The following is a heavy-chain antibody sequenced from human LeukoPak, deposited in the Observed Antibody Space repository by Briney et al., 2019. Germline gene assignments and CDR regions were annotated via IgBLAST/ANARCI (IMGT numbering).Heavy chain of an antibody. CDR2: INAGNGNT. CDR1: GYTFTSYA. D-gene: IGHD6-19*01. Sequence: ASVKVSCKASGYTFTSYAMHWVRQAPGQRLEWMGWINAGNGNTKYSQKFQGRVTMTEDTSTDTAYMELSSLRSEDTAVYYCATYPVGGSSGWSAQYYFDYWGQGTLVTVSS. V-gene: IGHV1-3*01. CDR3: ATYPVGGSSGWSAQYYFDY. J-gene: IGHJ4*02.